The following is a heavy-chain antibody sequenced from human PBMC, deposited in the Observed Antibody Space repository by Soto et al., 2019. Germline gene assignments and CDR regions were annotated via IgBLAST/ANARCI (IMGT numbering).Heavy chain of an antibody. J-gene: IGHJ4*01. CDR3: ARTITVVRGLITWPADY. V-gene: IGHV1-46*01. Sequence: ASVKVSCKASGYTFTSYYMHWVRQAPGQGLEWIGIINPSDRTTSYAQNFQGRVTMTRDTSTSTVYMELSSLRVEDTAVYYCARTITVVRGLITWPADYWG. CDR1: GYTFTSYY. D-gene: IGHD3-10*01. CDR2: INPSDRTT.